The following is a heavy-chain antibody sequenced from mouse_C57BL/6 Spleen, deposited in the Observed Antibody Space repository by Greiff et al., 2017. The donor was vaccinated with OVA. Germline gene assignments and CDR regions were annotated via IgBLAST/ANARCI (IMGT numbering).Heavy chain of an antibody. J-gene: IGHJ1*03. CDR2: IYPRSGNT. Sequence: VQLVESGAELARPGASVKLSCKASGYTFTSYGISWVKQRTGQGLEWIGEIYPRSGNTYYNEKFKGKATLTADKSSSTAYMELRSLTSEDSAVYFCARRPETGTFWYFDVWGTGTTVTVSS. CDR3: ARRPETGTFWYFDV. CDR1: GYTFTSYG. V-gene: IGHV1-81*01. D-gene: IGHD4-1*01.